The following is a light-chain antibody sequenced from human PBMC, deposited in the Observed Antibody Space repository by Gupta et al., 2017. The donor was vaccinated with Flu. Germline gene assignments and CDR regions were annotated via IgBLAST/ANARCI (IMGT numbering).Light chain of an antibody. V-gene: IGKV3D-20*01. J-gene: IGKJ5*01. CDR3: QHYSSPLSIT. CDR1: QSVNSNY. CDR2: DAS. Sequence: EIVLTQSPATLSLSPGERATLSCGASQSVNSNYLAWYQHRPGLAPRLLIYDASKRDSGIPDRFSGSVYGTDFTLTISRREPEDFAVYYCQHYSSPLSITFGQGTRLEIK.